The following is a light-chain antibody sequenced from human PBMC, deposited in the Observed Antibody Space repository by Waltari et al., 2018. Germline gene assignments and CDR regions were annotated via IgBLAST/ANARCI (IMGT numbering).Light chain of an antibody. CDR2: TAS. CDR3: QQGENFPNT. J-gene: IGKJ2*01. Sequence: DIQLTQSPSFLSASVGDRVTITCRSSQGIGNYLAWYQQKAGKAPKLLIHTASTLQGGVPSRFSGSGSGTEFTLTISSLQPEDLATYYCQQGENFPNTFGQGTKLEIK. CDR1: QGIGNY. V-gene: IGKV1-9*01.